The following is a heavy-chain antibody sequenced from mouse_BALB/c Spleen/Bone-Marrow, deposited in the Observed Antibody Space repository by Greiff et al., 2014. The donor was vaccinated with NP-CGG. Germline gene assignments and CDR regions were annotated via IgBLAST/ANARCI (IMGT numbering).Heavy chain of an antibody. CDR1: GFSLTSYG. CDR3: AKYGNYPYALDY. CDR2: IWGDGST. J-gene: IGHJ4*01. D-gene: IGHD2-1*01. V-gene: IGHV2-3*01. Sequence: VNVVESGPGLVAPSQSLSITCTVSGFSLTSYGVSWVRQPPGKGLEWLGVIWGDGSTNYHSPLTSRLNISKDNSKSQVFLKLNSLQTDDTATYYCAKYGNYPYALDYWGQGTSVTVSS.